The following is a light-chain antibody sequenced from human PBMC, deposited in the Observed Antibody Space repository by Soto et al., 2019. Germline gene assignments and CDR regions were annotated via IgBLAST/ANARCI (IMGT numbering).Light chain of an antibody. J-gene: IGKJ1*01. CDR1: QSVSSSY. CDR3: QQYNNWPPWT. CDR2: CAS. Sequence: EIVLTQSPGTLSLSPGERATLSCRASQSVSSSYLAWYQQKPGQAPRRLVYCASTRATGSPARCSGSGSGTEFSLTISSLQSEDVAVYYCQQYNNWPPWTFGQGTKVDIK. V-gene: IGKV3-15*01.